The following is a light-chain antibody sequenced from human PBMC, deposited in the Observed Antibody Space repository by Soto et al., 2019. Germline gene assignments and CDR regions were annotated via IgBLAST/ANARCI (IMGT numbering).Light chain of an antibody. V-gene: IGKV1-39*01. CDR2: TAS. Sequence: DIQMTQSPSYLSASVGDRVTITCRASQTISTYLNWYQQKPGKAPKLLIHTASSLQSGVPSRFSGSGSGTDFTLTISSLQPEDFATFYCQQAYTFPRTFGQGTKVDIK. J-gene: IGKJ1*01. CDR1: QTISTY. CDR3: QQAYTFPRT.